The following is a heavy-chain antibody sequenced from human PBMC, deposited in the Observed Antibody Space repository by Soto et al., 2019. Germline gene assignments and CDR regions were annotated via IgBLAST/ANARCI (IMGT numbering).Heavy chain of an antibody. Sequence: QLQLQESGPGLVKPSETLSLTCTVSGGSISSSSYYWGWIRQPPGKGLEWIGSIYYSGSTYYNPSLKSRVTISVDTSKNQFSLKLSSVTAADTAVYYCARHVYSSSYYYGMDVWGQGTTVTVSS. CDR3: ARHVYSSSYYYGMDV. CDR2: IYYSGST. V-gene: IGHV4-39*01. D-gene: IGHD6-6*01. J-gene: IGHJ6*02. CDR1: GGSISSSSYY.